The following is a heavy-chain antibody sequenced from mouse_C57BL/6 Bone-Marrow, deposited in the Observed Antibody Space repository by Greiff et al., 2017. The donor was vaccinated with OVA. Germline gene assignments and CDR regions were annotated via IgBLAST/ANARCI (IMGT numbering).Heavy chain of an antibody. D-gene: IGHD3-3*01. Sequence: QVHVKQPGAELVMPGASVKLSCKASGYTFTSYWMHWVKQRPGQGLEWIGEIDPSDSYTNYNQKFKGKSTLTVDKSSSTAYMQLSSLTSEDSAVYYCARRGGPGYWYFDVWGTGTTVTVSS. CDR1: GYTFTSYW. J-gene: IGHJ1*03. V-gene: IGHV1-69*01. CDR3: ARRGGPGYWYFDV. CDR2: IDPSDSYT.